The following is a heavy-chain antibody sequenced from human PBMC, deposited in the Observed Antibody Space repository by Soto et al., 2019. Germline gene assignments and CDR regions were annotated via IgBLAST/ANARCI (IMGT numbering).Heavy chain of an antibody. D-gene: IGHD3-10*01. J-gene: IGHJ6*02. CDR3: VRPLPSGQNYGMDV. Sequence: EVQLVESGGGLIQPGGSLNLSCAASGLPASTDYMSWVPQAPGRGLEWVSVIYNDGKTYYADSLKGRFTISRDASKNTLHLQMDSLRDEDTAVYYCVRPLPSGQNYGMDVWGQGTTVTVSS. CDR1: GLPASTDY. V-gene: IGHV3-53*01. CDR2: IYNDGKT.